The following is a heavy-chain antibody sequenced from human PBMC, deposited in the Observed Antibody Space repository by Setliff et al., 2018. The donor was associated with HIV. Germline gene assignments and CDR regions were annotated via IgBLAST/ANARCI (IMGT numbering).Heavy chain of an antibody. D-gene: IGHD2-2*01. Sequence: GGSLRLSCAASGFIFSSYNMNWVRQAPGKGLEWVSSITSSSTYIYYADSVKGRFTISRDNAKNSLYLQMNSLRAEDTAVYYCARDPLPCSSPSCYPPGYFDYWGQGTLVTVSS. J-gene: IGHJ4*02. CDR2: ITSSSTYI. CDR3: ARDPLPCSSPSCYPPGYFDY. CDR1: GFIFSSYN. V-gene: IGHV3-21*01.